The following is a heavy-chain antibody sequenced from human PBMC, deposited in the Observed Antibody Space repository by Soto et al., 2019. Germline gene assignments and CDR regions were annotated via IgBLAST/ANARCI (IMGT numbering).Heavy chain of an antibody. CDR2: ISTNGGST. CDR3: ARGPHVGISTS. Sequence: GGSLRLSCSASGFTFSIYAIHWVRQAPGKGLEYVSSISTNGGSTYYAESVKGRFTISRDNSKNTLNLQMNALRVEDTAVYYCARGPHVGISTSWGQGTLVTVSS. V-gene: IGHV3-64*04. CDR1: GFTFSIYA. J-gene: IGHJ4*02. D-gene: IGHD2-2*01.